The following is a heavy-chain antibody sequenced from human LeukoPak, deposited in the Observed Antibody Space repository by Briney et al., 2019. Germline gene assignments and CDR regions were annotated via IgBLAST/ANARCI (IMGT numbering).Heavy chain of an antibody. Sequence: PGGSLRLSCAASGFTFSSYSMNWDRQAPGKGLEWVSYISSSSSTIYYADSVKGRFTISRDNAKNSLYLQMNSLRAEDTAVYYCARDDYYDSSGYFDYWGQGTLVTVSS. CDR1: GFTFSSYS. D-gene: IGHD3-22*01. CDR2: ISSSSSTI. V-gene: IGHV3-48*01. J-gene: IGHJ4*02. CDR3: ARDDYYDSSGYFDY.